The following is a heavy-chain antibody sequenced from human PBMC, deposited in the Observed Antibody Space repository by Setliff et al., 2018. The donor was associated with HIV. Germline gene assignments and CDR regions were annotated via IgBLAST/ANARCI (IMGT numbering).Heavy chain of an antibody. D-gene: IGHD2-8*01. CDR1: GFTFSSYS. CDR3: ATKVYCTNGVCLDAFDL. Sequence: PGGSLRLSCAASGFTFSSYSMNWVRQAPGKGLEWVSSISSSSSYIYYADSVKGRFTISRDNAKNSLYLQMNSLRAEDTAVYYCATKVYCTNGVCLDAFDLWGQGTMVTVSS. V-gene: IGHV3-21*04. J-gene: IGHJ3*01. CDR2: ISSSSSYI.